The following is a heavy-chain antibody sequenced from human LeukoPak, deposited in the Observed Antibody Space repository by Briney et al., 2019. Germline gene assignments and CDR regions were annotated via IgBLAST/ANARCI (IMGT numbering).Heavy chain of an antibody. Sequence: GGSLRLSCVASGFTFSSSAMTWVRQAPGKGLEWVSSVGVISNTYYADSVKGRSTISRDNSKDTLYLQMNSLRAEDTAIYYCARIIVSGGTDKWGQGTLVTVSS. CDR3: ARIIVSGGTDK. V-gene: IGHV3-23*01. D-gene: IGHD6-13*01. J-gene: IGHJ4*02. CDR2: VGVISNT. CDR1: GFTFSSSA.